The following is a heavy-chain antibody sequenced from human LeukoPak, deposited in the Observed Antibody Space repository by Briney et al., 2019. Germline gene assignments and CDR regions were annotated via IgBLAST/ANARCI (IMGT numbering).Heavy chain of an antibody. D-gene: IGHD6-6*01. J-gene: IGHJ4*02. CDR1: GGTFSSYA. Sequence: SVKVSCKASGGTFSSYAISWVRQAPGQGLEWMGGIIPMFGTANYAQKFQGRVTITADKSTSTAYMGLSSLRSEDTAVYYCARDPPGRPYSSSSYGWGQGTLVTVSS. V-gene: IGHV1-69*06. CDR3: ARDPPGRPYSSSSYG. CDR2: IIPMFGTA.